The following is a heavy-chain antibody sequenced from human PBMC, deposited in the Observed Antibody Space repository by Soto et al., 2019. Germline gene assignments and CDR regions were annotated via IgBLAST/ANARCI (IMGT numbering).Heavy chain of an antibody. CDR3: ARDLGYCSSTSCPYYFDY. CDR2: INPNSGGT. J-gene: IGHJ4*02. D-gene: IGHD2-2*01. V-gene: IGHV1-2*04. CDR1: GYTFTGYY. Sequence: ASVKVSCKASGYTFTGYYMHWVRQAPGQGLEWMGWINPNSGGTNYAQKFQGWVTMTRDTSISTAYMELSRLRSDDTAVYYCARDLGYCSSTSCPYYFDYWGQGTLVTVSS.